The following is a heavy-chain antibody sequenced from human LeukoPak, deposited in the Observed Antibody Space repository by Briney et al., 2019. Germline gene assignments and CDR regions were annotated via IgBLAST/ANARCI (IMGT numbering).Heavy chain of an antibody. CDR2: IYYSGST. Sequence: SETLSLTCTVSGGSISSSSYYWGWIRQPPGKGLEWIGNIYYSGSTYYNPSLKSRVTISVGTSKNQFSLNLSSVTAADTAVYYCARFRATLTKHAEYWGQGTLVTVSS. CDR3: ARFRATLTKHAEY. V-gene: IGHV4-39*07. CDR1: GGSISSSSYY. D-gene: IGHD4-11*01. J-gene: IGHJ4*02.